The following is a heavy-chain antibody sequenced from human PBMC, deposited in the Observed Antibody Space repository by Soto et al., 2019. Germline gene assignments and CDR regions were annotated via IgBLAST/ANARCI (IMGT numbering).Heavy chain of an antibody. Sequence: EVQLVESGGGLVKPGGSLRLSCAASGFTFSSYSMNWVRQAPGKGLEWVSSISSSSSYIYYADSVKGRFTISRDNAKNSLYLQMNSLRAEDTAVYYCARDPPLLAYDFWSGYYHIDYWGQGTLVTVSS. CDR1: GFTFSSYS. V-gene: IGHV3-21*01. D-gene: IGHD3-3*01. CDR3: ARDPPLLAYDFWSGYYHIDY. CDR2: ISSSSSYI. J-gene: IGHJ4*02.